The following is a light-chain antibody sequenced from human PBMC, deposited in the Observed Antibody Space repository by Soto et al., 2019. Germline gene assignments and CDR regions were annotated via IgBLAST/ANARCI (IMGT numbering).Light chain of an antibody. CDR1: QSLLHSNGYNC. CDR3: QQYYTTPPT. V-gene: IGKV4-1*01. J-gene: IGKJ5*01. Sequence: DIVMTQSPLSLPVTPGEPASISCRSSQSLLHSNGYNCLAWYQQKPGQPPKLLIYWASTRESGVPDRFSGSGSGADFTLTISSLQAEDVAVYYCQQYYTTPPTFGQGTRLEI. CDR2: WAS.